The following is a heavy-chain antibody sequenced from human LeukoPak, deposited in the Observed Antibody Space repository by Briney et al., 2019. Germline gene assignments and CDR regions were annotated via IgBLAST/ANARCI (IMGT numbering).Heavy chain of an antibody. CDR1: GYTFTSYG. V-gene: IGHV1-18*01. CDR3: ARVAHNWNDAYYMDV. J-gene: IGHJ6*03. CDR2: ISAYNGNT. Sequence: GASVKVSCKASGYTFTSYGISWVRQAPGQGLEWMGWISAYNGNTNYAQKLQGRVTMTTDTSTSTAYMELRSLRSDDTAVYYCARVAHNWNDAYYMDVWGKGTTVTISS. D-gene: IGHD1-20*01.